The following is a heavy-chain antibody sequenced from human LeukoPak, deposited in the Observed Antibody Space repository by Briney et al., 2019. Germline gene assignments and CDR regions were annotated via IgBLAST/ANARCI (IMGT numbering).Heavy chain of an antibody. Sequence: SETLSLTCAVYGGSFSGYYWSWIRQPPGKGLEWIGEINHSGSTNYNPSLKSRVTISVDTSKNRFSLRLSSVTAADTAVYYCARENYYDNSGYSRGAFDIWGQGTMVAVSS. CDR3: ARENYYDNSGYSRGAFDI. CDR1: GGSFSGYY. V-gene: IGHV4-34*01. J-gene: IGHJ3*02. D-gene: IGHD3-22*01. CDR2: INHSGST.